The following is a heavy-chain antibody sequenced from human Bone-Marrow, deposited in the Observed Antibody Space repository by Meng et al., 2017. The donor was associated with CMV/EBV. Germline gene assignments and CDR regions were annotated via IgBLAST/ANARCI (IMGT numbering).Heavy chain of an antibody. J-gene: IGHJ4*02. Sequence: NDWMSWVRQAPGKGLEWVGRIKSKTDGGTTDYAAPVKGRFTISRDDSKNTLYLQMNSLKTEDTAVYYCTTDRGIYCSGGSCYGYFDYWGQGTLVTVSS. V-gene: IGHV3-15*01. D-gene: IGHD2-15*01. CDR2: IKSKTDGGTT. CDR3: TTDRGIYCSGGSCYGYFDY. CDR1: NDW.